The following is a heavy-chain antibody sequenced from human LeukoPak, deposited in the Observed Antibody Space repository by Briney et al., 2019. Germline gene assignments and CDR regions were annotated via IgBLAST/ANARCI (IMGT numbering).Heavy chain of an antibody. CDR1: GFTFSSYG. Sequence: PGGSLRLSCAASGFTFSSYGMHWVRQAPGKGLEWVSGISWNSDSIGYADSVKGRFTISRDNAKNSLYLQMNSLRAEDTAVYYCARDYGAVYWGQGTLVTVSS. V-gene: IGHV3-9*01. CDR2: ISWNSDSI. CDR3: ARDYGAVY. D-gene: IGHD4-17*01. J-gene: IGHJ4*02.